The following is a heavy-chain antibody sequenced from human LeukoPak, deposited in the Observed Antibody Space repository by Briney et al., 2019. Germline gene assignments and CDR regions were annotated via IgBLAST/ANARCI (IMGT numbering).Heavy chain of an antibody. CDR3: ARDKWEPRYAFDI. CDR2: IIPIFGTA. Sequence: SVKVSCKASGGTFSSYAISWVRQAPGQGLEWMGGIIPIFGTANYAQKFQGRVTITADKSTSTAYMGLSSLRSEDTAVYYCARDKWEPRYAFDIWGQGTMVTVSS. V-gene: IGHV1-69*06. D-gene: IGHD1-26*01. J-gene: IGHJ3*02. CDR1: GGTFSSYA.